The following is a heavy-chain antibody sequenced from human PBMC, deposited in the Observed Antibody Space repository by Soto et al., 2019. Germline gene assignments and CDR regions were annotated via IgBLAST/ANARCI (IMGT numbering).Heavy chain of an antibody. V-gene: IGHV1-18*01. Sequence: ASVKVSCKASGYTFTSYGISWVRQAPGQGLEWMGWISAYNGNTNYAQKLQGRVTMTTDTSTSTAYMELRSLRSDDTAVYYCARDATPLYYSYGYGAFGAFDIWGQGTMVTVSS. CDR3: ARDATPLYYSYGYGAFGAFDI. J-gene: IGHJ3*02. CDR2: ISAYNGNT. D-gene: IGHD5-18*01. CDR1: GYTFTSYG.